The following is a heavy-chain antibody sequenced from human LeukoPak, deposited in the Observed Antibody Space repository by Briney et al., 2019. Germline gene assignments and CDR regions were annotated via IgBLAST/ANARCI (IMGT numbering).Heavy chain of an antibody. CDR2: ISGSGGGT. Sequence: GGSLRLSCAASGFTFSSAAMSWVRQAPGKGLEWVSAISGSGGGTYYADSVKGRFTISRDNSKNTLYLQMNSLRAEDTAVYYCAKEAYDFWSGYNYGMDVWGQGTTVTVSS. CDR1: GFTFSSAA. J-gene: IGHJ6*02. D-gene: IGHD3-3*01. CDR3: AKEAYDFWSGYNYGMDV. V-gene: IGHV3-23*01.